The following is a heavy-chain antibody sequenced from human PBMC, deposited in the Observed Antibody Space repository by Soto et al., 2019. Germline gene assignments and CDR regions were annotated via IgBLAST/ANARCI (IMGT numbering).Heavy chain of an antibody. CDR3: ARAFFYQGSDSRGYSFAAFDF. Sequence: QVQLVQSGAEVKKPGASVKVSCKASGYTFTSSGMSWVRQAPGQGLEWMGWISAHTGSSEYAQRFQGRVTMTTDRSTSTAYMELRSLRSDDTAVYYCARAFFYQGSDSRGYSFAAFDFWGPGTLVIVSS. J-gene: IGHJ3*01. CDR2: ISAHTGSS. V-gene: IGHV1-18*01. CDR1: GYTFTSSG. D-gene: IGHD3-22*01.